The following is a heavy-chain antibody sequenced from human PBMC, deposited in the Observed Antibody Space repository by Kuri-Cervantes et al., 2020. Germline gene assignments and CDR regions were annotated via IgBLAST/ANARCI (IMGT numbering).Heavy chain of an antibody. Sequence: GGSLRLSCAASGLTFSSSEMNWVRQAPGKGLQWVSYISSGGTTISYADSVKGRFTISRDNAKNSLYLQMNSLRAEDTAVYYCASPPDIVVVPAATLSRPWFDPWGQGTLVTVSS. CDR2: ISSGGTTI. D-gene: IGHD2-2*01. CDR1: GLTFSSSE. CDR3: ASPPDIVVVPAATLSRPWFDP. V-gene: IGHV3-48*03. J-gene: IGHJ5*02.